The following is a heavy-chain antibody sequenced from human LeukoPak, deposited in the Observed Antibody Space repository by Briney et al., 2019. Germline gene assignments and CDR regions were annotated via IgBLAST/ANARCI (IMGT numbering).Heavy chain of an antibody. D-gene: IGHD5-12*01. V-gene: IGHV5-51*01. CDR1: GYSFTNFW. CDR2: IHPGDSET. CDR3: GRSGYNGYELDY. J-gene: IGHJ4*02. Sequence: GESLKISCKGSGYSFTNFWIGWVRQTPGKGLEWMGIIHPGDSETRYSPSFQGQVTISADKSITTAHLQWSSLKASDSAMYHCGRSGYNGYELDYWGQGTLVTVSS.